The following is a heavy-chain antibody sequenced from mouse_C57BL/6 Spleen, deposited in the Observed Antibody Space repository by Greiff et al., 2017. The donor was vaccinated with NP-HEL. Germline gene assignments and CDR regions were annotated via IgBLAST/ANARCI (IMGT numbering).Heavy chain of an antibody. Sequence: DVHLVESGGGLVKPGGSLKLSCAASGFTFSDYGMHWVRQAPEKGLEWVAYISSGSSTIYYADTVKGRFTISRDNAKNTLFLQMTSLRSEDTAMYYCARWGYGSQYYFDYWGQGTTLTVSS. CDR1: GFTFSDYG. CDR2: ISSGSSTI. J-gene: IGHJ2*01. V-gene: IGHV5-17*01. CDR3: ARWGYGSQYYFDY. D-gene: IGHD1-1*01.